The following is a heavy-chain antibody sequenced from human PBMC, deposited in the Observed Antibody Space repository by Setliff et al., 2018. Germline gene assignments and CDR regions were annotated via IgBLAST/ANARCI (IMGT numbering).Heavy chain of an antibody. D-gene: IGHD6-19*01. CDR1: GGSITDENSW. Sequence: SETLSLTCTVSGGSITDENSWWAWIRQPAGKRPEWLGLIYIRGGTDYNPSLKSRVTISLDTSRNQFSLNLTSVTAADTAVYYCAVNHVTNIAESGYGYTRIDPWGQGIPVTVSS. CDR3: AVNHVTNIAESGYGYTRIDP. CDR2: IYIRGGT. J-gene: IGHJ5*02. V-gene: IGHV4-61*02.